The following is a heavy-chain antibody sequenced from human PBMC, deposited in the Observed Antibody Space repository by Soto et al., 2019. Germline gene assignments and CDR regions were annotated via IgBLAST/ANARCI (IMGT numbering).Heavy chain of an antibody. D-gene: IGHD3-9*01. CDR3: ARDSDIYYGMDV. Sequence: GGSLRLSWAASGFTFSVHSMNWVRRAPGKGLEWVSYISSTSSARYYADSVRGRFTISRDNAKYSLYLQMNSLTDEDTAVYYCARDSDIYYGMDVWGQGTTVTVSS. CDR1: GFTFSVHS. V-gene: IGHV3-48*02. J-gene: IGHJ6*02. CDR2: ISSTSSAR.